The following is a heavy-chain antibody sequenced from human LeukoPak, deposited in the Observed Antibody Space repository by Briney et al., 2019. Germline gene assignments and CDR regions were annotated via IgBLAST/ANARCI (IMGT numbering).Heavy chain of an antibody. Sequence: ASVKVSCKVSGYTLTELSMHWVRQAPGKGLEWMGGFDPEDGETIYAQKFQGRVTMSEDTSTDTAYMELSSLRSEDTAVYYCARGDKKENQSGPSGYFDPWGQGTLVTVSS. CDR1: GYTLTELS. V-gene: IGHV1-24*01. CDR2: FDPEDGET. J-gene: IGHJ5*02. CDR3: ARGDKKENQSGPSGYFDP. D-gene: IGHD3-10*01.